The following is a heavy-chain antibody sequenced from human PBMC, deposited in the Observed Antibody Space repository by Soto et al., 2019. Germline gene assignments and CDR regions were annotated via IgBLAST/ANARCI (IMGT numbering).Heavy chain of an antibody. CDR3: ANLDWSQLPNNFDY. Sequence: GGSLRLSCAASGFTFSNYAMSWVRQAPGKGLEWVSGIGSNVVTTYYADSVKGRFTISRDNSKSTLYLQLNNLRAEDTAVYYCANLDWSQLPNNFDYWGQGTLVTVSS. D-gene: IGHD1-1*01. V-gene: IGHV3-23*01. J-gene: IGHJ4*02. CDR1: GFTFSNYA. CDR2: IGSNVVTT.